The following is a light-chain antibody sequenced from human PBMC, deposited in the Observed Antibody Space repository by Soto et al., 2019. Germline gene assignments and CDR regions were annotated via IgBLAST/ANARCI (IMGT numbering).Light chain of an antibody. CDR2: DAS. CDR1: QSVSMW. V-gene: IGKV1-5*01. J-gene: IGKJ1*01. CDR3: QQSYSTPWT. Sequence: TQMTQSPSTLSASVGDRVTITCRASQSVSMWLAWYQQKPGKAPRLLIYDASNLESGVPSRFSGSGSRTEFTLTITSLQPEDAATYYCQQSYSTPWTFGQGTKVDIK.